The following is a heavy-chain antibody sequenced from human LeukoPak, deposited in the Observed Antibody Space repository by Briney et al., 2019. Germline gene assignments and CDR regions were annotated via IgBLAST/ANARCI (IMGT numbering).Heavy chain of an antibody. J-gene: IGHJ4*02. CDR1: GFTFSSYS. CDR2: ISSSSSYV. V-gene: IGHV3-21*01. D-gene: IGHD2-15*01. Sequence: TGGSLRLSCAASGFTFSSYSMSWVRQAPGKGLEWVSSISSSSSYVYYAYSLNGRFTISRDNAKNSLYLQMNSLRAEDTAVYYCARGHCSGSSCSAFDYWGQGTLVTVSS. CDR3: ARGHCSGSSCSAFDY.